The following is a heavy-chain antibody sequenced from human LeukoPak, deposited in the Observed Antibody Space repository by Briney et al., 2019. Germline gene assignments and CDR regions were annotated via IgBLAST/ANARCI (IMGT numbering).Heavy chain of an antibody. CDR2: VSYGGSIK. V-gene: IGHV3-30-3*01. CDR3: VATSGSSTN. D-gene: IGHD2-2*01. Sequence: GRSLRLSCVASGFTFSNYTMHWVRQDPGKGLEWVAVVSYGGSIKYYADSVKSRLTISRDNSENTLYLQMNSLRAEDTAVYYCVATSGSSTNWGQGTLVTVSS. CDR1: GFTFSNYT. J-gene: IGHJ4*02.